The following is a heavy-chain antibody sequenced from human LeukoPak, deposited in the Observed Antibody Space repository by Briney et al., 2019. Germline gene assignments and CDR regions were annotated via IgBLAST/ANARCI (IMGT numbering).Heavy chain of an antibody. CDR2: INPSGGST. CDR1: GYTFTSYY. V-gene: IGHV1-46*01. D-gene: IGHD2-2*01. CDR3: ARMVPAANYYYYMDV. J-gene: IGHJ6*03. Sequence: ASVKVSCKASGYTFTSYYMHWVRQAPGQGLEWMGIINPSGGSTSYAQKFQGRVTMTRDMSTSTVYMELSSLRSEDTAVYYCARMVPAANYYYYMDVWGKGTTVTVSS.